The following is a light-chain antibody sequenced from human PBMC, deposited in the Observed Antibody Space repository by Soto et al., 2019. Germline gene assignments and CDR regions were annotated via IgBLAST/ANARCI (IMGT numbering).Light chain of an antibody. CDR1: QSVSSSY. CDR3: QHYGSSPRPWT. V-gene: IGKV3-20*01. J-gene: IGKJ1*01. Sequence: EIVLTQSPGTLSLSPGERATLSCRASQSVSSSYLAWYQQKPGQAPRLLIYGASSRATGIPDRFSGSGSGTDFTLTISRLEPEDFAVYYCQHYGSSPRPWTFGQGTKVEIK. CDR2: GAS.